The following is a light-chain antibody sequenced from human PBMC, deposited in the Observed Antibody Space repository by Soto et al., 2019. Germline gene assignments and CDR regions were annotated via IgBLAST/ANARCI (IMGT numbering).Light chain of an antibody. Sequence: AIRMTHSPSSFSASTGDNVTITCRASQGIGNSLALYQQKPGKAPNVLIYDASTLQSGVPARFSGSGSGSDFTLNINSVQSEDFATYYCQQYNSYAWTLGQGTKVDI. CDR1: QGIGNS. CDR2: DAS. CDR3: QQYNSYAWT. V-gene: IGKV1-8*01. J-gene: IGKJ1*01.